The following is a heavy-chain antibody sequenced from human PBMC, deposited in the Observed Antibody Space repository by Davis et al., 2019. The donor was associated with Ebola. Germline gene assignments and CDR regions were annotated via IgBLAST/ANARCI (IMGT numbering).Heavy chain of an antibody. CDR3: ARDGRERWLNY. CDR2: INSDGSRT. Sequence: HTGGSLRLSCAASGFTFNSYWMHWVRQSPGKGLVWVSRINSDGSRTDYADSVKGRFTISRDNAENTLYLQMNSLRDEDTAIYFCARDGRERWLNYWGQGTLVTVSS. CDR1: GFTFNSYW. J-gene: IGHJ4*02. D-gene: IGHD4-23*01. V-gene: IGHV3-74*01.